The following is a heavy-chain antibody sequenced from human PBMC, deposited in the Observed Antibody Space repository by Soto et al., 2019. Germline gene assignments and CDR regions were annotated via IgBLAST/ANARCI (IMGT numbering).Heavy chain of an antibody. J-gene: IGHJ6*03. CDR3: ARGGVDSSSWYSSYYYYYYMDV. Sequence: SETLSLTCAVYGGSFSGYYWSWLRQPPGKGLEWIGEINHSGSTNYNPSLKSRVTISVDTSKNQFSLKLSSVTAADTAVYYCARGGVDSSSWYSSYYYYYYMDVWGKGTTVTVSS. CDR1: GGSFSGYY. CDR2: INHSGST. D-gene: IGHD6-13*01. V-gene: IGHV4-34*01.